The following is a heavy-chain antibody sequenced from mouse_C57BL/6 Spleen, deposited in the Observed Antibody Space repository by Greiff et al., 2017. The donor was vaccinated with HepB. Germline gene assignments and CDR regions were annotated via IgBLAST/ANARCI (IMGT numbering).Heavy chain of an antibody. J-gene: IGHJ2*01. CDR3: ASNWGDFDY. Sequence: EVQLQQSGPELVKPGASVKISCKASGYTFTDYYMNWVKQSHGKSLEWIGDINPNNGGTSYNQKFKGKATLTVDKSSSTAYMELRSLTSEDSAVYYGASNWGDFDYWGQGTTLTVSS. V-gene: IGHV1-26*01. D-gene: IGHD4-1*01. CDR1: GYTFTDYY. CDR2: INPNNGGT.